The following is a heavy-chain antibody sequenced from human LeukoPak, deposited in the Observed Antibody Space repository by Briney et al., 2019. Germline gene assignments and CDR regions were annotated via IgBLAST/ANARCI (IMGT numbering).Heavy chain of an antibody. V-gene: IGHV1-46*01. CDR1: GYTFTSYY. CDR3: ARASRVYGGYQP. CDR2: INPSGGST. J-gene: IGHJ5*02. Sequence: ASVKVSCKASGYTFTSYYMHWVRQAPGQGLEWMGIINPSGGSTSYAQKFQGRVTTTRDTSTSTVYMELSSLRSEDTAVYYCARASRVYGGYQPWGQGTLVTVSS. D-gene: IGHD5-12*01.